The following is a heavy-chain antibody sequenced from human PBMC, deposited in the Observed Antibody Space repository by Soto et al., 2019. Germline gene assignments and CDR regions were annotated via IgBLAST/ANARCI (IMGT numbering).Heavy chain of an antibody. D-gene: IGHD3-10*01. V-gene: IGHV3-21*01. J-gene: IGHJ6*02. CDR1: GFTFNDYS. CDR3: VRAGHVFDVHYYGMDL. CDR2: ISSSGTYI. Sequence: GGSLRLSCEASGFTFNDYSMDWVRQAPEKGLEWVSSISSSGTYIYYADSVRGRFAISRDNANNVMYLQMDTLRAEDTAVYYCVRAGHVFDVHYYGMDLWGQGTTVTVSS.